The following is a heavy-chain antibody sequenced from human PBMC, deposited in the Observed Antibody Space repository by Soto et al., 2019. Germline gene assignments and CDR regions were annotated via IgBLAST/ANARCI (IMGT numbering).Heavy chain of an antibody. CDR3: AKGQHCSTTSCYFYFYGMDV. D-gene: IGHD2-2*01. CDR2: ISYDGSNK. V-gene: IGHV3-30*18. Sequence: GGSLRLSCVASGFSFNDHYMHWVRQAPGKGLEWVAVISYDGSNKYYAGSVKGRLTISRDNSKNTLYLQMNSLRAEDTAVYYCAKGQHCSTTSCYFYFYGMDVWGQGTKVTVSS. CDR1: GFSFNDHY. J-gene: IGHJ6*02.